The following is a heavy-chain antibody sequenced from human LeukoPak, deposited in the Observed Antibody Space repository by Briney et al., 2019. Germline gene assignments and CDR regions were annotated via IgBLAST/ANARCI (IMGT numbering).Heavy chain of an antibody. Sequence: SETLSLTCAVSGYSISSDYYCGWIRQPPGKGLEWIGSIYHSGSTYYNPSLKSRVTISVDTSKNQFSLKLSSVTAADTAVYYCARLGPAAPYYYMDVWGKGTTVTVSS. CDR1: GYSISSDYY. D-gene: IGHD6-13*01. CDR3: ARLGPAAPYYYMDV. J-gene: IGHJ6*03. V-gene: IGHV4-38-2*01. CDR2: IYHSGST.